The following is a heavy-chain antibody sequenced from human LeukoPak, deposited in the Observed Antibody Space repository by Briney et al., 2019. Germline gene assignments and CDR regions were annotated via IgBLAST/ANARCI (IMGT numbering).Heavy chain of an antibody. CDR3: AKDKGATIFGVVKIYYFDY. CDR1: GYTFTSYG. Sequence: ASVKVSCKASGYTFTSYGISWVRQAPGQGLEWMGWISAYNGNTNYAQKLQGRVTMTTDTSTSTAYMELRSLRSDDTAVYYCAKDKGATIFGVVKIYYFDYWGQGTLVTVSS. D-gene: IGHD3-3*01. CDR2: ISAYNGNT. V-gene: IGHV1-18*01. J-gene: IGHJ4*02.